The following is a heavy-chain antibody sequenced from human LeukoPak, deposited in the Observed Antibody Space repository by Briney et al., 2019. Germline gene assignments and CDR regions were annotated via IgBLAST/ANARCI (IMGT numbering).Heavy chain of an antibody. CDR1: GVTFSSYA. V-gene: IGHV1-69*05. J-gene: IGHJ4*02. Sequence: GASVKVSCKASGVTFSSYAISWVRQAPGQGLEWMGGIIPMFGTANYAQKFQGRVTITTDESTSTAYMELSSLGSEDMAMYYCARVFARGGEISGSYYYYWGQGTLVTVSS. CDR2: IIPMFGTA. D-gene: IGHD1-26*01. CDR3: ARVFARGGEISGSYYYY.